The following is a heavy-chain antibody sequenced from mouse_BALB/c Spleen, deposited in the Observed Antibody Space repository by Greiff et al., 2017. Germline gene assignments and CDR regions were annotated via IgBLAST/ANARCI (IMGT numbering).Heavy chain of an antibody. CDR1: GYTFTSYW. J-gene: IGHJ2*01. CDR3: ARGRGRGYFDY. CDR2: IDPSDSYT. V-gene: IGHV1-69*02. Sequence: VQLQQPGAELVKPGASVKLSCKASGYTFTSYWMHWVKQRPGQGLEWIGEIDPSDSYTNYNQKFKGKATLTVDKSSSTAYMQLSSLTSEDSAVYYCARGRGRGYFDYWGQGTTLTVSS. D-gene: IGHD3-3*01.